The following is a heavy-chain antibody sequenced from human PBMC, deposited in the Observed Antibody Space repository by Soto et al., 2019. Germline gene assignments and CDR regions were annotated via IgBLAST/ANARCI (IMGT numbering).Heavy chain of an antibody. V-gene: IGHV1-46*01. Sequence: ASVKVSCKASGYTFTSYYMHWVRQAPGQGLEWMGIINPSGGSTSYAQKFQGRVTMTRDTSTSTVYMELSSLRSEDTAVYYCARGITMIVVVIPGAFDIWGQGTMVT. CDR1: GYTFTSYY. CDR2: INPSGGST. CDR3: ARGITMIVVVIPGAFDI. J-gene: IGHJ3*02. D-gene: IGHD3-22*01.